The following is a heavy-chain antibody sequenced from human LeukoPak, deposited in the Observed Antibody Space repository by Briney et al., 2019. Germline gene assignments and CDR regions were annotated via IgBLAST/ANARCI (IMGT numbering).Heavy chain of an antibody. CDR3: ARNDSSGYFDY. CDR2: VYHSGST. J-gene: IGHJ4*02. V-gene: IGHV4-38-2*01. Sequence: SETLSLTCAVSDYSISSGNYWGWIRQPPEEGLEWIGSVYHSGSTHYRPSLKSRVTISVDTSKNQFSLKLSSVTAADTAVYYCARNDSSGYFDYWGQGTLVTVSS. D-gene: IGHD3-22*01. CDR1: DYSISSGNY.